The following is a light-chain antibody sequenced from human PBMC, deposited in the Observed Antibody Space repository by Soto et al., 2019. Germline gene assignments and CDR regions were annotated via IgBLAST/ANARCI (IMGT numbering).Light chain of an antibody. CDR3: QQYYSYPRT. CDR2: AAS. V-gene: IGKV1-8*01. CDR1: QGISSY. J-gene: IGKJ1*01. Sequence: AIRMTQSPSSFSASTGDRVTITCRASQGISSYLAWYQQKQGKAPKLLIYAASTLQSGVPSRFSGSGSGTDLTITISCLQSEDFATYYGQQYYSYPRTFGQGTKVDIK.